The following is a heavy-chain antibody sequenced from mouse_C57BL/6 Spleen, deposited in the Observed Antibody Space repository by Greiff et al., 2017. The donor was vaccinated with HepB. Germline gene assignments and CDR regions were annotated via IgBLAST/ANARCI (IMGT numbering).Heavy chain of an antibody. Sequence: QVQLQQSGAELAKPGASVKLSCKASGYTFTSYWMHWVKQRPGQGLEWIGYINPSSGYTKYNQKFKDKATLTADKSSRTAYMQLSSLTYEDSAVYYCARRHDTDYFDYWGQGTTLTVSS. D-gene: IGHD1-1*01. CDR1: GYTFTSYW. CDR2: INPSSGYT. J-gene: IGHJ2*01. V-gene: IGHV1-7*01. CDR3: ARRHDTDYFDY.